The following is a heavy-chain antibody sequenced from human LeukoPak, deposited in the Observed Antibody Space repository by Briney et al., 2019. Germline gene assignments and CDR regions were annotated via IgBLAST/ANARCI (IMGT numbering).Heavy chain of an antibody. CDR3: ARLDSSGYYYSDYYYGMDV. CDR2: INHSGST. J-gene: IGHJ6*02. V-gene: IGHV4-4*02. D-gene: IGHD3-22*01. Sequence: PSETLSLTCAVSGGSVTSDNWWSWVRPPPGKGLEWIGEINHSGSTNYNPSLKSRVTISVDTSKNQFSLKLSSVTAADTAVYYCARLDSSGYYYSDYYYGMDVWGQGTTVTVSS. CDR1: GGSVTSDNW.